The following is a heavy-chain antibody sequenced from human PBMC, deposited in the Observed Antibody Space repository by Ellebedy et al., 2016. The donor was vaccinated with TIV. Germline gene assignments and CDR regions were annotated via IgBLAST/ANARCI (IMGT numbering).Heavy chain of an antibody. Sequence: SETLSLXCAVYGGSFSGYYWSWIRQPPGKGLEWIGEINHSGSTNYNPSLKSRVTISVDTSKNQFSLKLSSVTAADTAVYYCARGRTVTVDYWGQGTLVTVSS. D-gene: IGHD4-17*01. CDR1: GGSFSGYY. V-gene: IGHV4-34*01. CDR2: INHSGST. J-gene: IGHJ4*02. CDR3: ARGRTVTVDY.